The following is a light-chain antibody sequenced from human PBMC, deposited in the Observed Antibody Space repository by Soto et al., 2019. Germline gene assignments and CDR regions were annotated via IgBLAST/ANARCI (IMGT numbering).Light chain of an antibody. V-gene: IGKV1-5*03. CDR2: KAS. Sequence: DIQMTQSPSTLSASVRDRVTITCRASQSISTWLAWYQQKPGKAPKLLMYKASDLESGVPSRFSGSGSGTEFTLTISSLQPDDFATYYCQQYNSYPYTFGQGTRWISN. CDR1: QSISTW. J-gene: IGKJ2*01. CDR3: QQYNSYPYT.